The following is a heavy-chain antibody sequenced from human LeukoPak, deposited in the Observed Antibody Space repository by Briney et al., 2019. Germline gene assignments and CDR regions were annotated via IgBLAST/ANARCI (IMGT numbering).Heavy chain of an antibody. CDR3: AREMRKPYDILTGYSSDAFDI. J-gene: IGHJ3*02. CDR2: ISSSSSYI. D-gene: IGHD3-9*01. CDR1: GFTFSSYS. Sequence: GGSLRLSCAASGFTFSSYSMNWVRRAPGKGLEWVSSISSSSSYIYYADSVKGRFTISRDNAKNSLYLQMNSLRAEDTAVYYCAREMRKPYDILTGYSSDAFDIWGQGTMVTVSS. V-gene: IGHV3-21*01.